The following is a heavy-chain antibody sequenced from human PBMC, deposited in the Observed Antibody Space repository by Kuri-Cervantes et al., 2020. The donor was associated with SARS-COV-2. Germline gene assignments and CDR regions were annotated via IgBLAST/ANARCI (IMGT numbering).Heavy chain of an antibody. D-gene: IGHD4-17*01. V-gene: IGHV4-34*01. CDR1: GGSFSDYN. J-gene: IGHJ6*03. Sequence: SETLSLTCAVSGGSFSDYNWNWVRQPPGKGLEWIGEINHGDGSTSYNPSLKSRVTILEDTSKSQFSLNLSSVTAADTAVYYCARAYGFLRYIYYMDVWGRGTTVTVSS. CDR2: INHGDGST. CDR3: ARAYGFLRYIYYMDV.